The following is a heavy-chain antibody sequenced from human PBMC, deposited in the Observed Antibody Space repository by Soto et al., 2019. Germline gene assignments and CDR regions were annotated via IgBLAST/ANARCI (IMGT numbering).Heavy chain of an antibody. CDR3: AREVEMATIPNWFDP. J-gene: IGHJ5*02. CDR2: IYHSGST. D-gene: IGHD5-12*01. Sequence: KTSETLSLTCAVSGYSISSGYYWGWIRQPPGKGLEWIGSIYHSGSTYYNPSLKSRVTISVDTSKNQFSLKLSSVTAADTAVYYCAREVEMATIPNWFDPWGQGTLVTVSS. CDR1: GYSISSGYY. V-gene: IGHV4-38-2*02.